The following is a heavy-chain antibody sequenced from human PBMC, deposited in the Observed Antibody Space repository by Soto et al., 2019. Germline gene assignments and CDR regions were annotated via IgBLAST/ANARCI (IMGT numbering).Heavy chain of an antibody. CDR1: GFTFSMFS. D-gene: IGHD4-17*01. CDR2: ISSNGDST. V-gene: IGHV3-64D*06. J-gene: IGHJ4*02. Sequence: PWGSLRLSCSASGFTFSMFSMHWFRQAPGKGLEYVSGISSNGDSTYYADSVKGRFTISRDNSKNTLYLQMSSLRAVDTAVYYCVHPRSTVQIPTNWGQGTLGTVSS. CDR3: VHPRSTVQIPTN.